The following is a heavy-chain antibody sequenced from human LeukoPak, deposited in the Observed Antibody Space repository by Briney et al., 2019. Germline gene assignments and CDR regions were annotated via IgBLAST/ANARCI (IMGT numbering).Heavy chain of an antibody. CDR2: IFPRTSEV. CDR3: ARHTGRPQAGWFDP. D-gene: IGHD3-10*01. CDR1: GNTFGTYW. J-gene: IGHJ5*02. V-gene: IGHV5-51*01. Sequence: GESLKISCKDVGNTFGTYWVGWVRQMPGKGLEHMGIIFPRTSEVRYGPAFQGQVTISADKSLSTAYLQWTGLKASDTAMYYCARHTGRPQAGWFDPWGQGTLVTVSA.